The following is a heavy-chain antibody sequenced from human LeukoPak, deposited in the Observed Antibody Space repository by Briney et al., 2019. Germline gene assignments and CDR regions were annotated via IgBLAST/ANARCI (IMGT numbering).Heavy chain of an antibody. Sequence: SETLSLTCAVYGGSFSGYYWSWIRQPPGKGLEWIGEVNHSGSTNYNPSLKSRVTISVDTSKDQFSLELSSVTAADTAVYYCAREDIVVVPAAATYGMDVWGQGTTVTVSS. D-gene: IGHD2-2*01. CDR3: AREDIVVVPAAATYGMDV. J-gene: IGHJ6*02. CDR2: VNHSGST. V-gene: IGHV4-34*01. CDR1: GGSFSGYY.